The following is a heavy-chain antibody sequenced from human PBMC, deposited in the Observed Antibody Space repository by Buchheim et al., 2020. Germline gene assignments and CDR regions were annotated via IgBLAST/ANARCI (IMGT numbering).Heavy chain of an antibody. J-gene: IGHJ6*02. CDR3: SKDADCSSTSCYDPAADYYYYGMDV. V-gene: IGHV3-23*01. Sequence: EVQLLESGGGLVQPGGSLRLSCAASGFTFSSYAMSWVRQAPGKGLEWVSAISGSGGSTYYADSVKGRFTISRDNSKNTLYLQMNSRRADDKAVEYCSKDADCSSTSCYDPAADYYYYGMDVWGQGTT. CDR2: ISGSGGST. CDR1: GFTFSSYA. D-gene: IGHD2-2*01.